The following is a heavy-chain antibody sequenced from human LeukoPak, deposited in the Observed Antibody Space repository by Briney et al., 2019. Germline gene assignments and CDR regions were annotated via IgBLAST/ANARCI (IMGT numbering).Heavy chain of an antibody. CDR2: IFHSGST. V-gene: IGHV4-30-2*02. Sequence: SETLSLTCTVSGDSISSGGYYWSWIRQPPGKGLEWIGYIFHSGSTYYNPSLKSRVTISVDRSKNQFSLKLSSVTAADTAVYYCARNIAAAGTNVFDYWGQGTLVTVSS. J-gene: IGHJ4*02. D-gene: IGHD6-13*01. CDR1: GDSISSGGYY. CDR3: ARNIAAAGTNVFDY.